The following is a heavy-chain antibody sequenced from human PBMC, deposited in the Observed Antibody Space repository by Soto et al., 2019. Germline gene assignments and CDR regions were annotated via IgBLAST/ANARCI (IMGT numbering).Heavy chain of an antibody. CDR1: EFPFSNYG. Sequence: GGSLRLSCAASEFPFSNYGMHWVRQAPGKGLEWVAHISYDGSNKHYADSVKGRFTISRDNSKNMLFLQMSSLRTEDTAVYYCAGGQYYFDYCRQGTRVTVSS. CDR3: AGGQYYFDY. J-gene: IGHJ4*02. V-gene: IGHV3-30*03. D-gene: IGHD2-15*01. CDR2: ISYDGSNK.